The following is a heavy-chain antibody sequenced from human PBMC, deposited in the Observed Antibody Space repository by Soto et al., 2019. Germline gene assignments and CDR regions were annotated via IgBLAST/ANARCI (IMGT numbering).Heavy chain of an antibody. Sequence: ASVKVSCKTSGYTYTPYGLAWLRQAPVQRPEWLGWVGTASANTNYAEKFQGRVTMTSDRSTTTTYMELRSLRSDDTAVYYCARELNTDPTAYYSFAYWGQGTLATVSS. V-gene: IGHV1-18*01. CDR1: GYTYTPYG. CDR2: VGTASANT. CDR3: ARELNTDPTAYYSFAY. J-gene: IGHJ4*02. D-gene: IGHD3-9*01.